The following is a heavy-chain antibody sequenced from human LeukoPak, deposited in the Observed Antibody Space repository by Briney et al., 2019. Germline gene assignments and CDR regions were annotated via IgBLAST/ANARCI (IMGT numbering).Heavy chain of an antibody. V-gene: IGHV3-23*01. CDR2: ISGSGGST. CDR3: AKDSQLVRPWGYFDL. CDR1: GFTVSSNY. D-gene: IGHD1-1*01. Sequence: GGSLRLSCAASGFTVSSNYMSWVRQAPGKGLEWVSAISGSGGSTYYADSVKGRFTISRDNSKNTLYLQMNSLRAEDTAVYYCAKDSQLVRPWGYFDLWGRGTLVTVSS. J-gene: IGHJ2*01.